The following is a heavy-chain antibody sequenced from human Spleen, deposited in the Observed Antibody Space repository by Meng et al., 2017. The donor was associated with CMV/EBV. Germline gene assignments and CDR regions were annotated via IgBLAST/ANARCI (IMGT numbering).Heavy chain of an antibody. Sequence: HIALKVSGLYMVHPTQSLRLTCTFSGFSLSTSGGGVRCNLQPPVKALEWLALIYWDDDKRYSSSLKCRLPITKATSKYQVVLTLTNMDPVDTATYYCAHRRAGTTSYWGQGTLVTVSS. CDR3: AHRRAGTTSY. D-gene: IGHD1-7*01. J-gene: IGHJ4*02. CDR1: GFSLSTSGGG. CDR2: IYWDDDK. V-gene: IGHV2-5*02.